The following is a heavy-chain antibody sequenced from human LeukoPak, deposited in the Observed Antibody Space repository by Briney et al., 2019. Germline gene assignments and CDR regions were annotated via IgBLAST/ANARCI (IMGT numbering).Heavy chain of an antibody. CDR1: GFTFSSYE. CDR2: ISSSGSTI. J-gene: IGHJ4*02. CDR3: ARGYYDSRGVY. Sequence: AGGSLRLSCAASGFTFSSYEMNWVRQAPGKGLEWVSYISSSGSTIYYADSVKGRFTISRDNAKNSLYLQMNSLRAEDTAVYYCARGYYDSRGVYWGQGTLVTVSS. D-gene: IGHD3-22*01. V-gene: IGHV3-48*03.